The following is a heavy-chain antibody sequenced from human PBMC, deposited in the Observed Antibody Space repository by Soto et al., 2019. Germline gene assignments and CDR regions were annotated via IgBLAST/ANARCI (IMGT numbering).Heavy chain of an antibody. CDR1: GGSISSYY. J-gene: IGHJ5*02. Sequence: SETLSLTXTVSGGSISSYYWSWIRQPPGKGLEWIGYIYYSGSTNYNPSLKSRVTISVDTSKNQFSLKLSSVTAADTAVYYCARVQEYYHGSGSYWFDPWGQGTLVTVSS. CDR2: IYYSGST. V-gene: IGHV4-59*01. D-gene: IGHD3-10*01. CDR3: ARVQEYYHGSGSYWFDP.